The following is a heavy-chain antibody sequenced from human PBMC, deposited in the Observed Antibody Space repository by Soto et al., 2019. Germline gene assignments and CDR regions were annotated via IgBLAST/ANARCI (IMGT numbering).Heavy chain of an antibody. D-gene: IGHD3-9*01. CDR1: GYSFTIYW. Sequence: LGESLKISCKGSGYSFTIYWISWVRQRPGKGLEWMGRIDPSDSYTNYSPSFQGHVTISADKSISTAYLQWSSLKASDTAMYYCARHSESLRYFSSYWGQGTLVTVSS. V-gene: IGHV5-10-1*01. J-gene: IGHJ4*02. CDR2: IDPSDSYT. CDR3: ARHSESLRYFSSY.